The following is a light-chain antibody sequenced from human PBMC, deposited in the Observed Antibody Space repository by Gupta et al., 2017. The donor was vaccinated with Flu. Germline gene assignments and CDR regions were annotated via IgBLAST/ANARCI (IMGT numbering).Light chain of an antibody. Sequence: IQMTLSPSSVSAAVGDRVTITCRSSQGSSNWLAWYQQRPGKAPNLLIYDASNLQSGVPSRFSGSRSVTEFSLTSSRLQPEDFATYYCQQTNSFPLTFGGGTKVEIK. J-gene: IGKJ4*01. CDR2: DAS. CDR1: QGSSNW. CDR3: QQTNSFPLT. V-gene: IGKV1-12*01.